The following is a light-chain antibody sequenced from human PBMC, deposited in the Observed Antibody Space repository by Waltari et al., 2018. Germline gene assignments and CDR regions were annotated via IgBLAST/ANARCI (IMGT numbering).Light chain of an antibody. J-gene: IGKJ1*01. Sequence: EIMLTQSPGTLSLSPGERATLSCRTSQSIGRSLAWYQQKPGQAPRLLIYGASSRATAIPDRFSGSGSGTDFSLTINTLEPEDCALYYCQHYVRLPVTFGQGTKVEIK. CDR3: QHYVRLPVT. CDR2: GAS. V-gene: IGKV3-20*01. CDR1: QSIGRS.